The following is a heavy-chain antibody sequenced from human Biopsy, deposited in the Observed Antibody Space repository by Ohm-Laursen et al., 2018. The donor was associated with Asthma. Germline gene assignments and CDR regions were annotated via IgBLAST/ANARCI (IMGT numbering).Heavy chain of an antibody. CDR2: INAGDGNT. CDR1: GYTFIHFA. J-gene: IGHJ3*01. Sequence: ASVKVSCKASGYTFIHFAIHWVRQAPGQRLEWMGWINAGDGNTKYSQKFQGRVTITRDTSASTAYMDLRSLRSEDTAMYYCARTYYDFLTGQVNDAFALWGPGTMVTVSS. CDR3: ARTYYDFLTGQVNDAFAL. D-gene: IGHD3-9*01. V-gene: IGHV1-3*01.